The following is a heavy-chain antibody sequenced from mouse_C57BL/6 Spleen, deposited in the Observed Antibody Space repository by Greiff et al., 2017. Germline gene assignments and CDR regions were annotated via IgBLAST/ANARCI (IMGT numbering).Heavy chain of an antibody. CDR2: ISSGGSYT. CDR3: ARAYGKRGYAMDY. CDR1: GFTFSSYG. Sequence: EVKLVESGGDLVKPGGSLKLSCAASGFTFSSYGMSWVRQTPDKRLEWVATISSGGSYTYYPDSVKGRFTISRDNAKNTLYLQMSSLKSEDTAMYYCARAYGKRGYAMDYWGQGTSVTVSS. D-gene: IGHD2-1*01. J-gene: IGHJ4*01. V-gene: IGHV5-6*02.